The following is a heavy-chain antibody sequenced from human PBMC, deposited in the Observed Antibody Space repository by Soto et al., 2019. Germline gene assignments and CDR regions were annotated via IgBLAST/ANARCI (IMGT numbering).Heavy chain of an antibody. V-gene: IGHV4-39*01. D-gene: IGHD4-17*01. Sequence: QLQLQESGPGLVKPSETLSLTCTVSGGSISSSSYYWGWIRQPPGKGLEWIGSIYYSGSTYYNPSLKSRVTIAVDTSKNQFSLKLSSVTAADTAVYYCESIPSGGYGDYVSGVHYMDVWGKGTTVTVSS. CDR3: ESIPSGGYGDYVSGVHYMDV. CDR1: GGSISSSSYY. CDR2: IYYSGST. J-gene: IGHJ6*03.